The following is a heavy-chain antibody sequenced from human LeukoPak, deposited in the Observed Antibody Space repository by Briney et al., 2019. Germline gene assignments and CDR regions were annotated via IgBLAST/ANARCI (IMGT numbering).Heavy chain of an antibody. V-gene: IGHV1-18*01. J-gene: IGHJ6*02. CDR2: ISAYNGNT. CDR1: GYTFTSYG. CDR3: ASYDCSGGSCYRGSGMDV. D-gene: IGHD2-15*01. Sequence: ASVKVSCKASGYTFTSYGISWVRQAPGQGLEWMGWISAYNGNTNYAQKLQGRVTMTTDTSTSTAYMEPRSLRSDDTAVYYCASYDCSGGSCYRGSGMDVWGHGTTVTVSS.